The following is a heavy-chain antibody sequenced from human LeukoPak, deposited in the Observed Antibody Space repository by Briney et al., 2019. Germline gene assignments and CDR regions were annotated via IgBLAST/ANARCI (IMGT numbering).Heavy chain of an antibody. CDR1: GGSFSGYY. CDR2: INHSGST. Sequence: SETLSLTCAVYGGSFSGYYWSWIRQPPGKGLEWIGEINHSGSTNYNPSLKSRVTISVDTSKNQFSLKLSSVTAADTAVYYCARGFALLLWFGETHAFDNWGQGTMVTVSS. V-gene: IGHV4-34*01. J-gene: IGHJ3*02. D-gene: IGHD3-10*01. CDR3: ARGFALLLWFGETHAFDN.